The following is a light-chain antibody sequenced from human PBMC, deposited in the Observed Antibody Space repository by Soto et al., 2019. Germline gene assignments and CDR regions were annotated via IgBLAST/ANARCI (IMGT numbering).Light chain of an antibody. V-gene: IGKV1-5*03. CDR2: QAS. CDR1: QSISDW. Sequence: DIQMTQSPSTLSASVGDRVTITCRASQSISDWVAWYQQKPGKAPNLLIHQASTLADGVPSRFSGRGSGTEFTLTISSLRPDDFATYYCHQYNTYVLTFGGGTKVEIK. CDR3: HQYNTYVLT. J-gene: IGKJ4*01.